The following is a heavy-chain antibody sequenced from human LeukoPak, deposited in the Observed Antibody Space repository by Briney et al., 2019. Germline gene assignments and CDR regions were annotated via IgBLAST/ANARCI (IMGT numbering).Heavy chain of an antibody. D-gene: IGHD3-16*01. V-gene: IGHV1-2*02. CDR2: INPNSGGT. CDR3: ARDVPITRGMDV. J-gene: IGHJ6*02. CDR1: GYTVTGYY. Sequence: ASVKVSCKASGYTVTGYYMHWVRQAPGQGLEWMGWINPNSGGTNYAQKFQGRVTMTRDTSISTAYMELSRLRSDDTAVYYCARDVPITRGMDVWGQRTTVTVSS.